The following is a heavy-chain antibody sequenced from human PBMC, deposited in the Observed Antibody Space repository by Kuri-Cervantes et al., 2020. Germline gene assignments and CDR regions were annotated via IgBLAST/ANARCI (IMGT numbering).Heavy chain of an antibody. CDR3: ARDPGIAADGTDDY. J-gene: IGHJ4*02. CDR1: GYTFTGYY. Sequence: SVNVSCLSSGYTFTGYYMHWVPQAPGQGLEWMGWINPNSGGTHYAQKFQGWVTMTRDTSTRTVYMELSSLRSEDTDVYYCARDPGIAADGTDDYWGQGTLVTVSS. D-gene: IGHD6-13*01. V-gene: IGHV1-2*04. CDR2: INPNSGGT.